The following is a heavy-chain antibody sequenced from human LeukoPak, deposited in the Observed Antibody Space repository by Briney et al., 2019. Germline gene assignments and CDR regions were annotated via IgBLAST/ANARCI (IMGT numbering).Heavy chain of an antibody. Sequence: SETLSLTCVASGCAFSNNDIDWVWIRQPPGKGLEWIGTIYYSVSTYSNPSLKRLVTISVDTSKNQFSLKLSPLTAPHTAVYYCERHEDRHWYCDLWGQGTLVPVSS. D-gene: IGHD6-13*01. V-gene: IGHV4-39*01. J-gene: IGHJ4*02. CDR1: GCAFSNNDID. CDR2: IYYSVST. CDR3: ERHEDRHWYCDL.